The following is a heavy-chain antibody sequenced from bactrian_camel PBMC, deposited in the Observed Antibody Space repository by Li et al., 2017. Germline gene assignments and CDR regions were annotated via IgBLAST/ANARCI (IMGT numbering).Heavy chain of an antibody. CDR2: IDRNGRP. V-gene: IGHV3S9*01. J-gene: IGHJ6*01. D-gene: IGHD3*01. Sequence: HVQLVESGGGSVQAGGSLKLACAASEYYRTYCMGWFRQVQGKEREGVAVIDRNGRPAYADSVKGRFTISRDNSKNTVCLQMNSLNPEDTAMYYCAAGGLFGGCPLAGRNFRYWGQGTQVTVS. CDR3: AAGGLFGGCPLAGRNFRY. CDR1: EYYRTYC.